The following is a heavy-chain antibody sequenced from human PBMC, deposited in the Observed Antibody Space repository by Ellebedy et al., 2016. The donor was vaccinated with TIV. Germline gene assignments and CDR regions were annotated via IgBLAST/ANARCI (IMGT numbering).Heavy chain of an antibody. CDR3: ARQPRNPGIAVTGGGYFDY. CDR2: IYYSGST. Sequence: SETLSLXCTVSGGSISSSSYYWGWIRQPPGKGLEWIGSIYYSGSTYYNPSLKSRVTISVDTSKNQFSLKLSSVTAADTAVYYCARQPRNPGIAVTGGGYFDYWGQGTLVTVSS. J-gene: IGHJ4*02. CDR1: GGSISSSSYY. V-gene: IGHV4-39*01. D-gene: IGHD6-19*01.